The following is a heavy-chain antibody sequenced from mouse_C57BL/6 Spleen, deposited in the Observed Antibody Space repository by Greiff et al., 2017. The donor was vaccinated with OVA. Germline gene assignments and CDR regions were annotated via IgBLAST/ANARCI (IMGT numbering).Heavy chain of an antibody. V-gene: IGHV1-72*01. CDR1: GYTFTSYW. J-gene: IGHJ2*01. D-gene: IGHD1-1*01. CDR2: IDPNSGGT. CDR3: ARHIGITTVVATPYFDY. Sequence: QVQLQQPGAELVKPGASVKLSCKASGYTFTSYWMHWVKQRPGRGLEWIGRIDPNSGGTKYNEKFKSKATLTVDKPSSTAYLQLSSLTSEDSAVYYCARHIGITTVVATPYFDYWGQGTTLTVSS.